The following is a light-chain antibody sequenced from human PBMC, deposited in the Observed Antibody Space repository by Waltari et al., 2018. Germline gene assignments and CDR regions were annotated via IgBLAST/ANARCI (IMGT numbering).Light chain of an antibody. Sequence: QSALTQPASVSGSPGQSITISCTGTSNNVGSYALVSWYQSRPGEVPKLLIYEVIKRSSGVSDRFSGSKSDNTASLTISRLQAEDEAAYYCCSYAASAPTLVFGGGTNLTVL. J-gene: IGLJ3*02. CDR2: EVI. CDR3: CSYAASAPTLV. V-gene: IGLV2-23*02. CDR1: SNNVGSYAL.